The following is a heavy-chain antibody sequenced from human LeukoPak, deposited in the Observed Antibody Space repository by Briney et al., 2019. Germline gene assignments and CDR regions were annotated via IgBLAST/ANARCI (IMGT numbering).Heavy chain of an antibody. CDR2: ISSSSSYI. CDR1: GFTFSSYS. Sequence: GGSLRLSCAASGFTFSSYSMNWVRQAPGKGLEWVSSISSSSSYIYYADSVKGRFTISRDNAKNSLYLQMNSLRAEDTAVYYRAILRLGELSLFDYWGQGTLVTVSS. CDR3: AILRLGELSLFDY. D-gene: IGHD3-16*02. V-gene: IGHV3-21*01. J-gene: IGHJ4*02.